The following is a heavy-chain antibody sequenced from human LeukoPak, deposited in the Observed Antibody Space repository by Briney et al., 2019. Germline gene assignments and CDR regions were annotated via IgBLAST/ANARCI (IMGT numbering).Heavy chain of an antibody. D-gene: IGHD3-3*01. CDR2: ISSSSGYI. Sequence: GGSLRLSCAASGFTFSSYSMNWVRQAPGKGLEWVSSISSSSGYIYYADSVKGRFTISRDNAKNSLYLQMNSLRAEDTAVYYCARRGFWSGIDYWGQGTLVTVSS. CDR3: ARRGFWSGIDY. CDR1: GFTFSSYS. J-gene: IGHJ4*02. V-gene: IGHV3-21*01.